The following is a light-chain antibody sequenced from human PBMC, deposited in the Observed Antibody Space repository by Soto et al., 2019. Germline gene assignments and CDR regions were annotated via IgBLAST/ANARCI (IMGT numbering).Light chain of an antibody. CDR2: GVS. V-gene: IGKV3-20*01. Sequence: PGERATLSCRASQNVNNNFVAWYQQKPGQAPSLLIYGVSDRATGVPDRFSGSGSGTDFTLTISRLEPEDFAVYYCQQHGASITFGGRTRVEN. J-gene: IGKJ4*01. CDR3: QQHGASIT. CDR1: QNVNNNF.